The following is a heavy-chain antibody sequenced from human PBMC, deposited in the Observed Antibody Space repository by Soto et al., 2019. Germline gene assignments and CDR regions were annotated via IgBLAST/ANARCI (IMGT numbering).Heavy chain of an antibody. Sequence: GGSLRLSCAASGFTFSSYAMCWVRQAPGKGLEWVSAISGSGGSTYYADSVKGRFTISRDNSKNTLYLQMNSLRAEDTAVYYCAKSLTYYDFWSSPANPYYYYYYMDVWGKGTTVTVSS. V-gene: IGHV3-23*01. CDR1: GFTFSSYA. CDR3: AKSLTYYDFWSSPANPYYYYYYMDV. D-gene: IGHD3-3*01. J-gene: IGHJ6*03. CDR2: ISGSGGST.